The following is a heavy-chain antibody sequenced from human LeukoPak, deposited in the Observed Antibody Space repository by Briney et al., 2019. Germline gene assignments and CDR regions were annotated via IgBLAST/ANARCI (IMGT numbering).Heavy chain of an antibody. V-gene: IGHV1-69*13. J-gene: IGHJ4*02. CDR3: ARKICSGGSCYDVGFDH. CDR2: IIPIFGTA. D-gene: IGHD2-15*01. Sequence: ASVKVSCKASGYTFTSYYMHWVRQAPGQGLEWMGGIIPIFGTANYAQKFQGRVTITADESTSTAYMELSSLRSEDTAVYYCARKICSGGSCYDVGFDHWGQGPLVTVSS. CDR1: GYTFTSYY.